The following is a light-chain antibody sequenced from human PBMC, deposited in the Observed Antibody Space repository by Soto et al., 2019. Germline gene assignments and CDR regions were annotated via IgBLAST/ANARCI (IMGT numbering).Light chain of an antibody. V-gene: IGKV1-5*01. J-gene: IGKJ1*01. CDR1: QTISFS. Sequence: DIQMTQSPSTLSASVGDRVTITCRASQTISFSLAWYQQKPGKAPKLLIYDASTLQSGVPSRISGSASGTEFILTISGLQPDDFATYCCQQYHGYSLTFGQGTKVEI. CDR2: DAS. CDR3: QQYHGYSLT.